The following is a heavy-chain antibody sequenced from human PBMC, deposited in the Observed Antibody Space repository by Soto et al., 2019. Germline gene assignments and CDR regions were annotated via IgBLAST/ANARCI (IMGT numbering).Heavy chain of an antibody. J-gene: IGHJ6*02. CDR3: ARVRDPFDILTGYYTPSSGMDV. V-gene: IGHV1-69*13. D-gene: IGHD3-9*01. Sequence: SVKVSCKASGGTFSSYAIGWVRQAPGQGLEWMGGIIPIFGTANYAQKFQGRVTITADESTSTAYMELSSLRSEDTAVYYCARVRDPFDILTGYYTPSSGMDVWGQGTTVTVSS. CDR1: GGTFSSYA. CDR2: IIPIFGTA.